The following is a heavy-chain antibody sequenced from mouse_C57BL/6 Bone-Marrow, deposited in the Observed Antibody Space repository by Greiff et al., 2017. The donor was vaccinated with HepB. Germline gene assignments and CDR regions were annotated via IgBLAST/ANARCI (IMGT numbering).Heavy chain of an antibody. J-gene: IGHJ3*01. Sequence: VQLKQSGAELVKPGASVKLSCTASGFNFKDYYMHWVKQRPEQGLEWIGRIDPEDGETKYAPKFQGKATITADTSSNTAYLQLSSLTSEDTAVYYCAPSSGGAWFAYWGQGTLVTVSA. CDR1: GFNFKDYY. D-gene: IGHD3-1*01. V-gene: IGHV14-2*01. CDR3: APSSGGAWFAY. CDR2: IDPEDGET.